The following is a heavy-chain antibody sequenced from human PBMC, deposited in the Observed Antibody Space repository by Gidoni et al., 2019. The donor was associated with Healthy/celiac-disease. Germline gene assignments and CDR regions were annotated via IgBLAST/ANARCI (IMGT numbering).Heavy chain of an antibody. CDR1: GFTFSSYG. Sequence: QVQLVESGGGVVQPGLSLRLSCAASGFTFSSYGMHWVRQAPGKGLEWVAVISYDGSNKYYADSVKGRFTISRDNSKNTLYLQMNSLRAEDTAVYYCAKDLPNGGWPSAFDIWGKGTMVTVSS. CDR3: AKDLPNGGWPSAFDI. J-gene: IGHJ3*02. D-gene: IGHD2-15*01. CDR2: ISYDGSNK. V-gene: IGHV3-30*18.